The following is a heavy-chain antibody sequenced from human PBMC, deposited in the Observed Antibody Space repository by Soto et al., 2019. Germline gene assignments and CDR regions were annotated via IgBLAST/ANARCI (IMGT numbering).Heavy chain of an antibody. V-gene: IGHV1-8*01. CDR3: ARADAWNFIYGLDT. CDR1: GYNFITYD. CDR2: VNAHSGQT. J-gene: IGHJ5*02. D-gene: IGHD3-3*02. Sequence: QVQLVQSGAEVKKPGASVKVSCKASGYNFITYDINWVRQAPGQGLEWMGWVNAHSGQTEFAQKFQGRLTMTTNTSITTAYMELSSLRSEATAIYYCARADAWNFIYGLDTWGQGTLVTVAS.